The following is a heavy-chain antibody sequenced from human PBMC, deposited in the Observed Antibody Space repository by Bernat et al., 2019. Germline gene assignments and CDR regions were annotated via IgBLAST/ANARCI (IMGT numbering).Heavy chain of an antibody. Sequence: QVQLVESGGGVVQPGRSLRLSCAASGFTFSSYAMHWVRQAPGKGLEWVAVISYDGSNKYYADSVKGRFTISRDNSKNTLYLQMNSLRAEDTAVYYCAREGGEVEDIWSSEFYYYYGMDVWGQGTTVTVS. J-gene: IGHJ6*02. D-gene: IGHD2-15*01. CDR2: ISYDGSNK. CDR3: AREGGEVEDIWSSEFYYYYGMDV. CDR1: GFTFSSYA. V-gene: IGHV3-30-3*01.